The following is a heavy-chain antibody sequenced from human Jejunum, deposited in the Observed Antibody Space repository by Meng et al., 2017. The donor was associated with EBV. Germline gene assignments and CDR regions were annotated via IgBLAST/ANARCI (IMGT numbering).Heavy chain of an antibody. CDR2: IHHSGST. J-gene: IGHJ4*02. D-gene: IGHD5-24*01. V-gene: IGHV4-4*02. Sequence: QLRLQAPVPGLVKPSGTLSLTWPVPGGSISTDNWWSWVRQPPGKGLEYIGEIHHSGSTKYNPSLKSRVTISVDKSNNHFSLKLSSVTAADTAVYYCARDRGVEDYWGQGTLVTVSS. CDR3: ARDRGVEDY. CDR1: GGSISTDNW.